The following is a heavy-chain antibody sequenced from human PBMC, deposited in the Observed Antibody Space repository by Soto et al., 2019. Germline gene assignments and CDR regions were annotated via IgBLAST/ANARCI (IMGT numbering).Heavy chain of an antibody. V-gene: IGHV1-18*01. Sequence: ASVNVPGKASGYTFTSDGTSWLRQAPGQGLEWMGWISAYNGNTNYAQKIQGRVTMTTDTSTSTAYMELRSLRSDDTAVYYCATAYYYDCSGYPDAFDIW. CDR1: GYTFTSDG. CDR2: ISAYNGNT. D-gene: IGHD3-22*01. CDR3: ATAYYYDCSGYPDAFDI. J-gene: IGHJ3*02.